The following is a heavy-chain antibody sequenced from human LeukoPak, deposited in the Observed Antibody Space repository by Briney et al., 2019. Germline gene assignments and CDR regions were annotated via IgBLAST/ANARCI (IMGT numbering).Heavy chain of an antibody. CDR1: GFTFSSYW. CDR3: AKDAVYYDSSGYPESYFDY. D-gene: IGHD3-22*01. J-gene: IGHJ4*02. V-gene: IGHV3-7*03. CDR2: IKQDGSEK. Sequence: TGGSLRLSCAASGFTFSSYWMSWVRQAPGKGLEWVANIKQDGSEKHYADSVKGRFTISRDNSKNTLYLQMNSLRAEDTAVYYCAKDAVYYDSSGYPESYFDYWGQGTLVTVSS.